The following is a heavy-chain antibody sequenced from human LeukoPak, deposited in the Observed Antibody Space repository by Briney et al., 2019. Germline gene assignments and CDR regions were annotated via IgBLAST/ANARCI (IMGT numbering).Heavy chain of an antibody. CDR2: IYHSGST. CDR3: ARHGYYYYYMDV. Sequence: PSETLSLTCAVSGYSISSGYYWGWIRQPPGKGLEWIGSIYHSGSTYYNPSLKSRVTISVDTSKNQFSLKLNSVTAADTAVYYCARHGYYYYYMDVWGKGTTVTVSS. J-gene: IGHJ6*03. CDR1: GYSISSGYY. V-gene: IGHV4-38-2*01.